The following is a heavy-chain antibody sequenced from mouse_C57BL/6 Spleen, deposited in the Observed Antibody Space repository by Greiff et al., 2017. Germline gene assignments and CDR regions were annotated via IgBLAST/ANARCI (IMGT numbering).Heavy chain of an antibody. J-gene: IGHJ4*01. CDR2: ISSGGSYT. CDR1: GFTFSSYG. Sequence: EVKLVESGGDLVKPGGSLKLSCAASGFTFSSYGMSWVRQTPDKRLEWVATISSGGSYTYYPDSVKGRFTISRENTKNTLYLQMSSLKPEDTAMYYCARRDYVRTGEPMDYWGQGTSLTVSS. V-gene: IGHV5-6*02. D-gene: IGHD1-1*01. CDR3: ARRDYVRTGEPMDY.